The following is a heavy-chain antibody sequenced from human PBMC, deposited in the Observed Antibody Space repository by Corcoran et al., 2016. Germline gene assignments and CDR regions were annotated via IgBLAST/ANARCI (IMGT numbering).Heavy chain of an antibody. CDR3: ARELVDIVVVVAAKGWFDP. V-gene: IGHV1-69*01. J-gene: IGHJ5*02. Sequence: QVQLVQSGAEVKKPGSSVKVSCKASGGTFSSYAISWVRQAPGQGLEWMGGIIPIFGTANYAQKFQGRVTITADESTSTAYMELSSLRSEDTAVYYGARELVDIVVVVAAKGWFDPWGQGTLVTVSS. D-gene: IGHD2-15*01. CDR2: IIPIFGTA. CDR1: GGTFSSYA.